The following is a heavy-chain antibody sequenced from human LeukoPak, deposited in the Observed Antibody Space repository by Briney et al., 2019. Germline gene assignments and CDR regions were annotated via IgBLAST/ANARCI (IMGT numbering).Heavy chain of an antibody. J-gene: IGHJ3*02. Sequence: PGGSLRLSCAASGFTFTTYWMSWVRQAPGKGLEWVANINQDGIEKYYVASVKGRFTIYRDNAKNSMYVQMNSLRAEDTAVYYCARGFDGYYGFDIWGQGTMVTVSS. V-gene: IGHV3-7*05. CDR1: GFTFTTYW. CDR3: ARGFDGYYGFDI. CDR2: INQDGIEK. D-gene: IGHD5-24*01.